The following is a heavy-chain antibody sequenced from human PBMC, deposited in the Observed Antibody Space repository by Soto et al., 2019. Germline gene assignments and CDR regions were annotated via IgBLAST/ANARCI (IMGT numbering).Heavy chain of an antibody. J-gene: IGHJ4*02. D-gene: IGHD7-27*01. CDR3: ARGPSGDKVDS. CDR1: GGSISTVDYW. CDR2: IYDGGRT. Sequence: QVQLQEAGPGLVKPSQTLSLTCTVSGGSISTVDYWWSCIRQSPDMGLEWIGHIYDGGRTYNNPSIESRVTMSVHTSRSQLSLTLSSVSAADTAVYYCARGPSGDKVDSWGQGTLVTVSS. V-gene: IGHV4-30-4*01.